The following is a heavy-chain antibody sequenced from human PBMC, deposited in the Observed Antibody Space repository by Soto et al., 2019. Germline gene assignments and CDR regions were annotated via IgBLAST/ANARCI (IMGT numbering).Heavy chain of an antibody. J-gene: IGHJ4*02. Sequence: XGSLRLTCAASGFTFSSYAMSWVRQAPGKGLDWVSAISGSGGSTYYADSVKGRFTISRDNSKNTLYLQMNSLRAEDTAVYYCAKSPILLWFGPNNYYFDYWGQGTLVTVSS. CDR1: GFTFSSYA. D-gene: IGHD3-10*01. CDR2: ISGSGGST. V-gene: IGHV3-23*01. CDR3: AKSPILLWFGPNNYYFDY.